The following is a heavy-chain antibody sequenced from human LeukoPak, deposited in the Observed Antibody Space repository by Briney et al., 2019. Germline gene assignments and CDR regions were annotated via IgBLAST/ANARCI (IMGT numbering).Heavy chain of an antibody. V-gene: IGHV1-2*02. D-gene: IGHD2-15*01. CDR3: ARGSCSGGTCYSYIAFDL. CDR2: INPHSGDT. Sequence: ASVKVSCKASGYTFTDYFMHWVRQAPGQGLEWMAWINPHSGDTNFAQKFQGRVTMTRHTSISTAYMELSRLSSDDTAVYYCARGSCSGGTCYSYIAFDLWRQGTLVTVSS. CDR1: GYTFTDYF. J-gene: IGHJ4*02.